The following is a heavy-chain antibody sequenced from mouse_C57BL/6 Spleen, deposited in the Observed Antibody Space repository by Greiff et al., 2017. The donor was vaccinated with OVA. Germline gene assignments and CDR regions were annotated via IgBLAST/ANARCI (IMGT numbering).Heavy chain of an antibody. CDR2: IRNKANNHAT. CDR1: GFTFSDAW. J-gene: IGHJ4*01. CDR3: TAGSGYDYAMDY. Sequence: EVHLVESGGGLVQPGGSMKLSCAASGFTFSDAWMDWVCQSPEKGLEWVAEIRNKANNHATYYAESVKGRFTISREDSKSSVYLQMDSLRAEDTGIYYCTAGSGYDYAMDYWGQGTSVTVSS. V-gene: IGHV6-6*01. D-gene: IGHD3-2*02.